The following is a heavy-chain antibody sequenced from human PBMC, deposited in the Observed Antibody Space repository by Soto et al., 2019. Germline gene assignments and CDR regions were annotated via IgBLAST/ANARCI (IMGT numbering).Heavy chain of an antibody. CDR3: AVTYEYDSSGSYRFDY. CDR2: IYYSGST. D-gene: IGHD3-22*01. J-gene: IGHJ4*02. V-gene: IGHV4-31*01. CDR1: GGSISSGGYC. Sequence: QVRLQESGPGLVKPSQTLSLTCTVSGGSISSGGYCWSWIRQHPGKGLEWIGYIYYSGSTYYNPSLTGLVTQSVDSCKSLFSLKLSAVTAADTAVYYCAVTYEYDSSGSYRFDYLGQGTLVTVSA.